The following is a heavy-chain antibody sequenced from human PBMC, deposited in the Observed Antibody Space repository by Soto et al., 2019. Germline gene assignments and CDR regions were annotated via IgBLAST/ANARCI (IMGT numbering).Heavy chain of an antibody. CDR2: ISAYNGNT. Sequence: ASVKVSCKASGYTFTSYGISWVRQAPGQGLEWMGWISAYNGNTNYAQKLQGRVTMTTDTSTSTAYMQMNILRAEDTAVYFCANWNGRSTTNFFSGPFDFWGQGTLVTV. D-gene: IGHD2-2*01. J-gene: IGHJ4*02. V-gene: IGHV1-18*01. CDR3: ANWNGRSTTNFFSGPFDF. CDR1: GYTFTSYG.